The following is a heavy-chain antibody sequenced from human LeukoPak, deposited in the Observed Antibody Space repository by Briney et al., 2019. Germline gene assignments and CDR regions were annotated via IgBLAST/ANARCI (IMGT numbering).Heavy chain of an antibody. D-gene: IGHD2-8*01. CDR1: GGTFSSYA. CDR2: IIPIFGTA. V-gene: IGHV1-69*05. Sequence: SVKVSCKASGGTFSSYAISWVRQAPGQGLEWMEGIIPIFGTANYAQKFQGRVTITTDESTSTAYMELSSLRSEDTAVYYCARDTFWGMIGSVDVWGKGTTVTVSS. J-gene: IGHJ6*04. CDR3: ARDTFWGMIGSVDV.